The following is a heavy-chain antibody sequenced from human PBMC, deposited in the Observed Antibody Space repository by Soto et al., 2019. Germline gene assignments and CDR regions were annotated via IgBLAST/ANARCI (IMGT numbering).Heavy chain of an antibody. Sequence: QVHLEQSGSEVKKSGSSVKVSCKASGNSFSSHAITWVRQAAGHGLEWMGGIIPVFGTPSYAQTLQGRVTITAEKSTNTSYIELRSMRSEDTSVYYCARGGALSTSWYWGDGLDSWGQGTQVTVSS. D-gene: IGHD2-2*01. CDR3: ARGGALSTSWYWGDGLDS. J-gene: IGHJ4*02. CDR1: GNSFSSHA. CDR2: IIPVFGTP. V-gene: IGHV1-69*06.